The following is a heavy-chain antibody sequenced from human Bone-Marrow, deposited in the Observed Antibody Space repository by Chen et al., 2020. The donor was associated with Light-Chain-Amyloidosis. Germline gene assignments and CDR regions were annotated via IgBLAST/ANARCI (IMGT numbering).Heavy chain of an antibody. D-gene: IGHD5-12*01. CDR1: GYTFPNYW. CDR2: SYPDDSDA. V-gene: IGHV5-51*01. CDR3: ARRRDGYNFDY. J-gene: IGHJ4*02. Sequence: EVQLEQSGPEVKKPGESLKISCKGSGYTFPNYWIGWVRQMPGKGLEWMVVSYPDDSDARYSPSFEGQVTISADKSITTALLQWRSLKASDTAMYYCARRRDGYNFDYWGQGTLVTVSS.